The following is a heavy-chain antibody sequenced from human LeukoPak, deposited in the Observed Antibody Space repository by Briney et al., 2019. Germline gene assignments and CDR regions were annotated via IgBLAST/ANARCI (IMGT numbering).Heavy chain of an antibody. Sequence: GGSLRLSCAASGFTFSSYDIHWVRQAPGKGLEWVAFIRYDGSNKYYADSVMGRFAISRDNSKNTLYLQMSSLRAEDTAVYYCARGPSGYHNTGGQGTLVTVSS. J-gene: IGHJ4*02. V-gene: IGHV3-30*02. CDR3: ARGPSGYHNT. CDR2: IRYDGSNK. D-gene: IGHD5-12*01. CDR1: GFTFSSYD.